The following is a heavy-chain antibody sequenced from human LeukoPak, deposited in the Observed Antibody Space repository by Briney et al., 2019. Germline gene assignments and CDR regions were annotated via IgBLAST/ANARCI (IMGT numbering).Heavy chain of an antibody. V-gene: IGHV3-9*01. Sequence: GGSLRLSCAASGFTFDDYAMHWVRQAPGKGLEWVSGTSWNSGSIGYADSVKGRFTISRDNAKNSLYLQMNSLRAEDTALYYCAKDGGYSSGWPFDYWGQGTLVTVSS. J-gene: IGHJ4*02. CDR1: GFTFDDYA. CDR3: AKDGGYSSGWPFDY. CDR2: TSWNSGSI. D-gene: IGHD6-19*01.